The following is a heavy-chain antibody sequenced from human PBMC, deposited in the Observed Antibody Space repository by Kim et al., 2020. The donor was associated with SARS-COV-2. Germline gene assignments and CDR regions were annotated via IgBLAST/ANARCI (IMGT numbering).Heavy chain of an antibody. J-gene: IGHJ6*02. CDR3: ATSGSGSYYYYGMDV. D-gene: IGHD3-10*01. Sequence: ASVKGRFTISRDNSKNPLYLQMNSLRAEDTAVYYCATSGSGSYYYYGMDVWGQGTTVTVSS. V-gene: IGHV3-30*03.